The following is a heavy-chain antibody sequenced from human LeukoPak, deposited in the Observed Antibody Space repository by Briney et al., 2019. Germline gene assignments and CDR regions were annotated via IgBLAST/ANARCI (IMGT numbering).Heavy chain of an antibody. CDR1: GYTFTSYV. Sequence: ASVKVSCKASGYTFTSYVITWVRQAPAQGLEWMGWITAYNGNTDYTKKLQGRVTMNTDTSTSTAYMELRSLRSDDTAVYYCAREAPGYPRDYYYGMDVWGQGTTVTVSS. J-gene: IGHJ6*02. D-gene: IGHD3-16*02. V-gene: IGHV1-18*01. CDR2: ITAYNGNT. CDR3: AREAPGYPRDYYYGMDV.